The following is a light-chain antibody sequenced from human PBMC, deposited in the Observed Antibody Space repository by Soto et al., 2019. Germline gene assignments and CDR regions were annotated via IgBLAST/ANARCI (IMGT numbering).Light chain of an antibody. CDR3: QQYDDWPWT. V-gene: IGKV3-15*01. CDR2: GAS. CDR1: QSVNSN. Sequence: IVLTQSRATLSVSPGDGATLSCLASQSVNSNLAWYHLKPGQAPRLLIYGASIRAAGIPARFTGSESGTEFTLSISSLQSEDFAVYYCQQYDDWPWTFGHGTKVDIK. J-gene: IGKJ1*01.